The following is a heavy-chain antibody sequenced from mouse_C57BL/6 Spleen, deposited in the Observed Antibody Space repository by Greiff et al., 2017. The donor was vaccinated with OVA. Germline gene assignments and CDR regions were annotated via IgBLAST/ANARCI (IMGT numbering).Heavy chain of an antibody. CDR3: ARDYYGSSAPRFAY. D-gene: IGHD1-1*01. J-gene: IGHJ3*01. CDR2: ISSGGSYT. CDR1: GFTFSSYG. V-gene: IGHV5-6*01. Sequence: EVMLVESGGDLVKPGGSLKLSCAASGFTFSSYGMSWVRHTPVTRLEWVATISSGGSYTSYPDRVTGRFTISTHTAKTTLYLHMSSLKSEDTAVYYGARDYYGSSAPRFAYWGQGTLVTVAA.